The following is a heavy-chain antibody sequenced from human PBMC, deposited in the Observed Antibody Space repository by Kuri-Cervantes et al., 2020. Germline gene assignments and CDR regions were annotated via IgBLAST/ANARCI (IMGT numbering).Heavy chain of an antibody. V-gene: IGHV1-69*13. CDR3: ARERLAVAGLHGWFDP. D-gene: IGHD6-19*01. CDR1: GGTLSSYA. CDR2: IIPIFGTA. J-gene: IGHJ5*02. Sequence: SVKVSCKASGGTLSSYAISWVRQAPGQGLEWMGGIIPIFGTANYAQKFQGRVTITADESTSTAYMELSRLRSDDTAVYYCARERLAVAGLHGWFDPWGQGTLVTVSS.